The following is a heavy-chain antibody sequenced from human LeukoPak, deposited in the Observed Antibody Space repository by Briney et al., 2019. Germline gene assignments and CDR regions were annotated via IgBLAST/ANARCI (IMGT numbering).Heavy chain of an antibody. CDR3: AKDPYYDFWSGYYFFDY. J-gene: IGHJ4*02. V-gene: IGHV3-23*01. CDR1: GFTFRIYS. CDR2: TSGSGDFT. Sequence: AGSLTLSCVASGFTFRIYSVSWVRQAEGEGLEWVSGTSGSGDFTYYADSVKGRFTIFRDNSKNTLYLEMNSLRAEDTAVYCRAKDPYYDFWSGYYFFDYWGQGTLVTVSS. D-gene: IGHD3-3*01.